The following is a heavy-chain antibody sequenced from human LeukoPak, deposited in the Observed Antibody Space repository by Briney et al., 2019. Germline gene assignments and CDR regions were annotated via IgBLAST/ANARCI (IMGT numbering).Heavy chain of an antibody. CDR1: GYIFTDYA. CDR3: ARGRWSTATASYYFAP. J-gene: IGHJ5*02. D-gene: IGHD4-17*01. CDR2: INAGNGNT. Sequence: ASVKVSCKASGYIFTDYAINWVRQAPGERLEWMGWINAGNGNTKYSQKFQGRVTITRDRSASTAYMELNSLGSEDTAVYYCARGRWSTATASYYFAPGGKGSLVTVS. V-gene: IGHV1-3*01.